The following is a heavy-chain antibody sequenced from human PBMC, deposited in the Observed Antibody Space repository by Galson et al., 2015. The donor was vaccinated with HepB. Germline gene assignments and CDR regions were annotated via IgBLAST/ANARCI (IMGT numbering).Heavy chain of an antibody. V-gene: IGHV3-30*04. J-gene: IGHJ4*02. CDR3: ARDGLRYCSGGSCSEFDY. CDR2: ISYDGTRK. Sequence: SLRLSCAVSGFTFSRYAMHWVRQAPGRGLEWVAGISYDGTRKFYGDSVKGRLTISRDNSKNTLYLRMNSLGAEDTALYYCARDGLRYCSGGSCSEFDYWGQGTLVTVSS. D-gene: IGHD2-15*01. CDR1: GFTFSRYA.